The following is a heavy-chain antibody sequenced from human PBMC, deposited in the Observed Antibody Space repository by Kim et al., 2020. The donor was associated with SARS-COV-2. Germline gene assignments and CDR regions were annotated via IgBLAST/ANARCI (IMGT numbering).Heavy chain of an antibody. V-gene: IGHV3-30*15. D-gene: IGHD6-19*01. J-gene: IGHJ2*01. Sequence: YADYGKGRFTISRDNAKNTLYLQLSSLRTEDTAVYYCARPAVVSADWYFDLWGRGTLVSVSS. CDR3: ARPAVVSADWYFDL.